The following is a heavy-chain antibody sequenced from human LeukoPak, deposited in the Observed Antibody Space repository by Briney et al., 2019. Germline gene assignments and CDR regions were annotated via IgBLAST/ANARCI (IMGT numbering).Heavy chain of an antibody. V-gene: IGHV4-39*07. J-gene: IGHJ4*02. CDR2: LYYSGTT. CDR1: GGSIRNGSYS. Sequence: SETLSLTCTVSGGSIRNGSYSWGWIRQPPGKVLEWLGSLYYSGTTYYNPSLKSRVTISEDTSKNQFSLKLSSVTAADTAVYYCARAYLGATFDYWGQGILVTVSS. D-gene: IGHD2-2*02. CDR3: ARAYLGATFDY.